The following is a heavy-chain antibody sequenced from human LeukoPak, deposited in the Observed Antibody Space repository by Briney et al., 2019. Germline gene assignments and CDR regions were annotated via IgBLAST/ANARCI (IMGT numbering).Heavy chain of an antibody. CDR3: ARDYDWGLFYMDV. Sequence: SETLSLTCTVSGGSISSYYWSWIRQPAGKGLEWIGRIYTSGSTNYNPSLKSRITMSVDTSKNQFSLRLTSVTAADTAVYYCARDYDWGLFYMDVWGKGTTVTVSS. CDR1: GGSISSYY. J-gene: IGHJ6*03. D-gene: IGHD3-16*01. V-gene: IGHV4-4*07. CDR2: IYTSGST.